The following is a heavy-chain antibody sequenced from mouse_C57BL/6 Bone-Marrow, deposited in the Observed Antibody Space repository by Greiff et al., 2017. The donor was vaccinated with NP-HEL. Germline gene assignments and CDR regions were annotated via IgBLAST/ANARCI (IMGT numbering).Heavy chain of an antibody. V-gene: IGHV1-76*01. J-gene: IGHJ3*01. Sequence: QVQLKESGAELVRPGASVKLSCKASGYTFTDYYINWVKQRPGQGLEWIARIYPGSGNTYYNEKFKGKATLTAEKSSSTAYMQLSSLTSEDSAVYFCARVAYYSNSWFAYWGQGTLVTVSA. CDR1: GYTFTDYY. CDR2: IYPGSGNT. D-gene: IGHD2-5*01. CDR3: ARVAYYSNSWFAY.